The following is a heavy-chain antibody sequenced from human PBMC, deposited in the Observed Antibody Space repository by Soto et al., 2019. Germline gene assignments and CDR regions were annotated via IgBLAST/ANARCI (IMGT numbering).Heavy chain of an antibody. J-gene: IGHJ6*02. CDR2: IWYDGSNK. CDR3: AREVLVRGIKYHGMDV. D-gene: IGHD3-10*01. CDR1: GFTFSSYG. Sequence: QVQLVGSGGGVVQPGRSLSLSCAASGFTFSSYGIHWVRQAPGKGLEWVVVIWYDGSNKYYADSVKGRFTISRDNSKNTLYLQMNRLRAEDTAVYYCAREVLVRGIKYHGMDVWGQGTTVTVSS. V-gene: IGHV3-33*01.